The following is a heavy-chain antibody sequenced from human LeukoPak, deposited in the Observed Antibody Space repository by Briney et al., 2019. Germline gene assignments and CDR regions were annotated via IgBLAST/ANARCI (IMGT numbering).Heavy chain of an antibody. Sequence: GGSLRLSCAASGFTFSSYGMHWVCQAPGKGLEWVAFIRYDGSNKYYADSVKGRFTISRDNSKNTLYLQMNSLRAEDTAVYYCAKAGVVVVPAATPYYYYYMDVWGKGTTVTVSS. D-gene: IGHD2-2*02. CDR1: GFTFSSYG. CDR2: IRYDGSNK. V-gene: IGHV3-30*02. J-gene: IGHJ6*03. CDR3: AKAGVVVVPAATPYYYYYMDV.